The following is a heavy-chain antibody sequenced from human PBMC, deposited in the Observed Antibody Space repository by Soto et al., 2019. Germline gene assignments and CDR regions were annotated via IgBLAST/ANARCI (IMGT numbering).Heavy chain of an antibody. Sequence: HVQLQESRPGLVKSSETLSLTCTVSGGAIRSYYWTWIRQPPGRGLERIGHLYYGGSANYNPSLTSRVTISMDTSKNQFSLRLTYVTAADTAVYYSAGEGALATFGVVWGQGTRVTVSS. D-gene: IGHD3-3*01. V-gene: IGHV4-59*01. CDR1: GGAIRSYY. CDR2: LYYGGSA. J-gene: IGHJ4*02. CDR3: AGEGALATFGVV.